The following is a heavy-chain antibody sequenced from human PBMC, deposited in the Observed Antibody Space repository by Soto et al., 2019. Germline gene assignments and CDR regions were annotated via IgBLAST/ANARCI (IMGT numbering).Heavy chain of an antibody. V-gene: IGHV4-59*08. CDR3: ARQYRRWMYGDYVFDAFDI. Sequence: SETLSLTCTVSGGSISSYYWSWIRQPPGKGLEWIGYIYYSGSTNYNPSLKSRVTISVDTSKNQFSLKLSSVTAADTAVYYCARQYRRWMYGDYVFDAFDIWGQGTMVTVSS. CDR2: IYYSGST. D-gene: IGHD4-17*01. CDR1: GGSISSYY. J-gene: IGHJ3*02.